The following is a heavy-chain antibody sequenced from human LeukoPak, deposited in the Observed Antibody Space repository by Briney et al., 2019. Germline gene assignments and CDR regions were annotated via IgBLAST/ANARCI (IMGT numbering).Heavy chain of an antibody. J-gene: IGHJ4*02. CDR1: GFTFSSYS. Sequence: GGSLRLSCAVSGFTFSSYSMNWVRQAPGKGLEWVSYISSSSSTIYYADSVKGRFTISRDNAKNSPYLQMNSLRAEDTAVYYCAREEVATIIDYWGQGTLVTVSS. CDR3: AREEVATIIDY. CDR2: ISSSSSTI. V-gene: IGHV3-48*01. D-gene: IGHD5-12*01.